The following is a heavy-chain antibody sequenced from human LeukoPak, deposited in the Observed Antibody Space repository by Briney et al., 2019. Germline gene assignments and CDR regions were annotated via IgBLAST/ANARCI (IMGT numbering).Heavy chain of an antibody. D-gene: IGHD3-22*01. Sequence: GGSLRLSCAASGFTFSSYSMNWVRQAPGKGLEWVANIKQDGSEKYYVDSVKGRFTISRDISKNTLYLQMNSLRAEDTAVYYCAKDGLYYYYDGSGGWFDPWGQGTLVTVSS. J-gene: IGHJ5*02. CDR1: GFTFSSYS. V-gene: IGHV3-7*01. CDR3: AKDGLYYYYDGSGGWFDP. CDR2: IKQDGSEK.